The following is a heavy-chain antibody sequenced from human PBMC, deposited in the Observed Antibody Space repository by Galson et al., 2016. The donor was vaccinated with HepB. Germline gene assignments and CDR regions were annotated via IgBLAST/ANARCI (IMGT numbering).Heavy chain of an antibody. CDR2: IKSKTDGGTT. J-gene: IGHJ5*02. CDR1: GFSFSHAW. D-gene: IGHD3-3*01. CDR3: TVAASYDFWSGYYMLDP. Sequence: SLRLSCAASGFSFSHAWMRWVRQAPGKGLEWVGRIKSKTDGGTTDYAAPVKGRFAISRDNSKDTLYLQMNRLKTEDTGVYYCTVAASYDFWSGYYMLDPWGQGTLVTVSS. V-gene: IGHV3-15*07.